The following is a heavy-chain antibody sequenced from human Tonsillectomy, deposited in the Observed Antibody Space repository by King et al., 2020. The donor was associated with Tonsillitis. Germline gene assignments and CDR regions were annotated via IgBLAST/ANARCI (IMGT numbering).Heavy chain of an antibody. CDR1: GYTFTRYY. D-gene: IGHD6-13*01. J-gene: IGHJ5*02. CDR2: INPSDDST. Sequence: QLVQSGAEVKKPGASVKVSCKASGYTFTRYYIHWWRQASGQGLEWMGIINPSDDSTTYSQKFQGRVTMTSDTSTRTVYMKLSSLRYEDTAVYYCARDPIAADGFFFNRFDPWGQGTLVTVSS. V-gene: IGHV1-46*01. CDR3: ARDPIAADGFFFNRFDP.